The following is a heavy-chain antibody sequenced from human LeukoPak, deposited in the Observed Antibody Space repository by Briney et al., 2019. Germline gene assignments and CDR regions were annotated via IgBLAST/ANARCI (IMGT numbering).Heavy chain of an antibody. D-gene: IGHD3-16*01. V-gene: IGHV3-21*01. CDR3: ARDLGGPDY. Sequence: GGSLRLSCATSGFTFSRYAMNWIRQAPAKGLEWVSFISSDTPNKNYADSVKGRFTISRDNAKNSVYLQLNSLRAEDTAMYYCARDLGGPDYWGQGTLVTVSS. J-gene: IGHJ4*02. CDR1: GFTFSRYA. CDR2: ISSDTPNK.